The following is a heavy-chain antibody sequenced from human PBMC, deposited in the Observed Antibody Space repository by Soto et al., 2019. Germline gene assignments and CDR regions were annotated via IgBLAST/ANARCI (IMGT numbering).Heavy chain of an antibody. V-gene: IGHV1-46*01. CDR2: INPSGGST. Sequence: ASVKVSCKASGYTLIMYYIHWMRQAPGQGLEWMGLINPSGGSTTYAQKFQGRVTMTRDTSTSTVYMDLSSLRSEDTAVYYCARPPYSSGYYYAIDYWGQGTQVTVPQ. J-gene: IGHJ4*02. CDR3: ARPPYSSGYYYAIDY. D-gene: IGHD3-22*01. CDR1: GYTLIMYY.